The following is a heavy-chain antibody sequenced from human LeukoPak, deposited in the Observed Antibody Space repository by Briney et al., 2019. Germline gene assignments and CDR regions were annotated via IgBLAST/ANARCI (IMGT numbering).Heavy chain of an antibody. Sequence: GGSLRLSCAASGFTFSSYTMTWVRQAPGKGLEWVSALSGSGGHAYYADSLRGRFTISRDNSKNTLYLQMRNLRAEDTALYYCAKGTQDGYDYWGQGTLVTVSS. CDR2: LSGSGGHA. V-gene: IGHV3-23*01. CDR3: AKGTQDGYDY. CDR1: GFTFSSYT. J-gene: IGHJ4*02. D-gene: IGHD5-24*01.